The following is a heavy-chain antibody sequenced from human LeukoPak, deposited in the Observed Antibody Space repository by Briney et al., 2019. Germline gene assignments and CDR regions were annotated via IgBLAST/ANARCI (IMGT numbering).Heavy chain of an antibody. Sequence: GGPLRLSCTASGFTFGDYAMSWVGQAPGKAVEWVGFIRSKAYGATTEYAASVKGRFTISRDDSKSIAYLQMNSLKTEDTAVYYCTRYVGYWGQGTLVTVSS. D-gene: IGHD1-26*01. J-gene: IGHJ4*02. CDR1: GFTFGDYA. V-gene: IGHV3-49*04. CDR2: IRSKAYGATT. CDR3: TRYVGY.